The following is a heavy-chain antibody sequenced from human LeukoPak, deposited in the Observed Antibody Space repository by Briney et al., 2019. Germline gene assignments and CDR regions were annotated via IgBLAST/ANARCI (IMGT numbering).Heavy chain of an antibody. D-gene: IGHD4-17*01. Sequence: ASVKVSCKASGYTFSSYYVHWVRQAPGQGLEWMGMIIPSDGFTSYAQKLQGRVTMTTDTSTSTAYMELRSLISDDTAVYYCARVKGFEYDNGDYANWSAFDIWGQGTMVTVSS. J-gene: IGHJ3*02. CDR1: GYTFSSYY. CDR3: ARVKGFEYDNGDYANWSAFDI. CDR2: IIPSDGFT. V-gene: IGHV1-46*01.